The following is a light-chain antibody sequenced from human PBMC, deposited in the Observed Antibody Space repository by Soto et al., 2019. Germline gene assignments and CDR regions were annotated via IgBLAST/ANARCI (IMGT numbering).Light chain of an antibody. CDR3: QKRRNWPPIT. V-gene: IGKV3-11*01. CDR2: DAS. J-gene: IGKJ5*01. Sequence: EIELTQSPSTLSLSPGYRSTLSCMASQSVSSYLAWYQQKPGQAPRLLIYDASNRATGIPARFSGSGSGTDFTLTISSLEHEDFAGYYCQKRRNWPPITFGQGTRLDIK. CDR1: QSVSSY.